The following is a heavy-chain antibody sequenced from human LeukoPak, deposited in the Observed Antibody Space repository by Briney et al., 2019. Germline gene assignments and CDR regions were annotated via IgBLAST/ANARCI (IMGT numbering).Heavy chain of an antibody. J-gene: IGHJ3*02. Sequence: PGGSLRLSCVASGFTFGKYWMSWVRQAPGKGLEWVSALSGNGYKTYYADSVKGRFTVSRDNSKNTLYLQMNSLRAEDSALYYCARDRSYAFAIWGQGTMVTVSS. D-gene: IGHD6-19*01. CDR2: LSGNGYKT. CDR3: ARDRSYAFAI. CDR1: GFTFGKYW. V-gene: IGHV3-23*01.